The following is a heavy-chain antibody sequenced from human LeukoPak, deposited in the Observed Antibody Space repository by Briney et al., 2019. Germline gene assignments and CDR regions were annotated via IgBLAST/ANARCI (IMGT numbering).Heavy chain of an antibody. CDR1: GFTFSSDS. CDR2: ISSSSSIK. Sequence: GGSLRLSCAASGFTFSSDSMNWVRQTPGKGLEWVSYISSSSSIKQYADSVKGRFTISRDNAKNSLYLQMNSLRAEDTAVYYCARAPSGYDSTDYWGQGTLVTVSS. CDR3: ARAPSGYDSTDY. D-gene: IGHD5-12*01. V-gene: IGHV3-21*05. J-gene: IGHJ4*02.